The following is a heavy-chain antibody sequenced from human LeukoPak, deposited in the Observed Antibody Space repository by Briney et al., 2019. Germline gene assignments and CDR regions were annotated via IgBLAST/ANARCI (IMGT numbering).Heavy chain of an antibody. D-gene: IGHD3-22*01. V-gene: IGHV3-48*03. CDR2: ISSSGSTI. J-gene: IGHJ4*02. CDR3: AGYYDSSGYYDY. Sequence: GGSLRLSCAASGFTFSSYWMSWVRQAPGKGLEWVSYISSSGSTIYYADSVKGRFTISRDNAKNSLYLQMNSLRAEDTAVYYCAGYYDSSGYYDYWGQGTLVTVSS. CDR1: GFTFSSYW.